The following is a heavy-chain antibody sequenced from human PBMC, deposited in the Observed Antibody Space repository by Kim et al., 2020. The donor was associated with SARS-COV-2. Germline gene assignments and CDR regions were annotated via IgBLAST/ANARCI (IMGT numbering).Heavy chain of an antibody. D-gene: IGHD3-22*01. CDR3: ARNIGITMIVVVTGWFDP. CDR1: GGSISSGGYY. V-gene: IGHV4-31*03. CDR2: IYYSGST. J-gene: IGHJ5*02. Sequence: SETLSLTCTVSGGSISSGGYYWSWIRQHPGKGLEWIGYIYYSGSTYYNPSLKSRVTISVDTSKNQFSLKLSSVTAADTAVYYCARNIGITMIVVVTGWFDPWPGNPGHRLL.